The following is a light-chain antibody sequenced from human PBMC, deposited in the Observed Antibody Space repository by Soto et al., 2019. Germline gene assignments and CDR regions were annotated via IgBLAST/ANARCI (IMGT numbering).Light chain of an antibody. Sequence: EIVMTQSPATLSVSPGERATLSCMASQSVRSNLAWYQQKPGQAPGLLIYGASTRATNIPARFSRSGSGTDFTLTISSLQSEDFAISYCQQYDNWPRTFGQGTKLDIK. CDR2: GAS. J-gene: IGKJ2*01. CDR1: QSVRSN. V-gene: IGKV3-15*01. CDR3: QQYDNWPRT.